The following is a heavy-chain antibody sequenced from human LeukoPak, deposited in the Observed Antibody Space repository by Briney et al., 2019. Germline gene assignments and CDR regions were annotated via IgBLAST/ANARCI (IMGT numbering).Heavy chain of an antibody. J-gene: IGHJ4*02. V-gene: IGHV1-2*02. D-gene: IGHD3-16*01. Sequence: ASVKVSCKASGYTFTGHYMHRVRQAPGQGLEWMGWINPNSGDTKYAQKFQGRVTMTRDTSISTAYMELSRLRSDDTAVYYCATQRGSYLWGTDFDYWGQGTLVTVSS. CDR3: ATQRGSYLWGTDFDY. CDR1: GYTFTGHY. CDR2: INPNSGDT.